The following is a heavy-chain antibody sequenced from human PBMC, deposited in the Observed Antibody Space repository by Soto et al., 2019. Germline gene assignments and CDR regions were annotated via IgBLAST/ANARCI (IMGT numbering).Heavy chain of an antibody. D-gene: IGHD6-19*01. V-gene: IGHV6-1*01. Sequence: SQTLSLTSAISGDSVSSTNAAWSWIRQSPSRGLAWLGRTYYRSKWYSDSAVSVKSRITINPDTSKNQFTLQLNSVTPEDTAVYYCARGSYYSGWVWGQGTLVTVSS. CDR1: GDSVSSTNAA. J-gene: IGHJ4*02. CDR2: TYYRSKWYS. CDR3: ARGSYYSGWV.